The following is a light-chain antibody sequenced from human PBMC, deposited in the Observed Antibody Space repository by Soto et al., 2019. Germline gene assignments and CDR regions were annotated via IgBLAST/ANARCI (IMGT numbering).Light chain of an antibody. J-gene: IGKJ5*01. Sequence: EVMMTQFPDTVSVTAGETVTLSCGASQSVRTNLAWYQQRPGQAPRLLIHYASTRASDILARFSGSGSGTDFTLTISSLQPEDFATYYCQQSNTSPVFGQGTRLEIK. V-gene: IGKV3D-15*01. CDR3: QQSNTSPV. CDR1: QSVRTN. CDR2: YAS.